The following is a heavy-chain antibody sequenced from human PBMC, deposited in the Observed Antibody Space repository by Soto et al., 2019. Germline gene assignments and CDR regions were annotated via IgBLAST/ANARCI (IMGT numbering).Heavy chain of an antibody. J-gene: IGHJ4*02. CDR3: ARPPMPGYSIHFNS. D-gene: IGHD2-15*01. Sequence: GESLKISCRASGYIFIDYWIGWVRQMPGKGLEWMGIVYPRDSDTRYSPSFQGQVTISADRSTGTAFLQWRSLKASDTALYYCARPPMPGYSIHFNSWGQGPLVTV. CDR1: GYIFIDYW. CDR2: VYPRDSDT. V-gene: IGHV5-51*01.